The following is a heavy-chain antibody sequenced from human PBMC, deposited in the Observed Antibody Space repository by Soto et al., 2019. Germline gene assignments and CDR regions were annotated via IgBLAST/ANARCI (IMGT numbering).Heavy chain of an antibody. CDR2: MNPNTGNT. CDR3: ARGASP. CDR1: GYTFTSSD. V-gene: IGHV1-8*01. Sequence: QVQLVQSGAEVKKPGASVKVPCKASGYTFTSSDINWVRQATGQGLEWMGWMNPNTGNTGYAQKFQGRITLTRSTSISTAYLELSSLNSDDSAVYYCARGASPWGQGTLVTVSS. J-gene: IGHJ5*02.